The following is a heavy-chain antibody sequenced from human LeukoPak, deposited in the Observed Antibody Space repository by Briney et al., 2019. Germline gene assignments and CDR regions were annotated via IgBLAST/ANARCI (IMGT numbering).Heavy chain of an antibody. CDR1: GFAFSSHW. D-gene: IGHD6-6*01. Sequence: GGSLRLSCAGSGFAFSSHWIGWVRQAPGKGLEYVSSINTNGANTYYADSVKGRFTISRDNSRNTVYVQMNSLTPEDTAVYYCVKGLDYSSSQMDSWGQGTLVTVSS. CDR2: INTNGANT. V-gene: IGHV3-64*05. J-gene: IGHJ4*02. CDR3: VKGLDYSSSQMDS.